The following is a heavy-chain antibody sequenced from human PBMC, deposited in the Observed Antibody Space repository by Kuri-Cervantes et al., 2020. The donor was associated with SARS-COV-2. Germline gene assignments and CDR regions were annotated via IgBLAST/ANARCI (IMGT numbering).Heavy chain of an antibody. J-gene: IGHJ4*02. V-gene: IGHV3-43*02. Sequence: GESLKISCAASGFTFDDYAMYWVRQAPGKGLEWVSLISGDGGSTYYADSVRGRFTISRHNSKKTLYPQRSSLRAEDTAVYYCARDLLDYGGKGHFDYWGQGTLVTVSS. CDR3: ARDLLDYGGKGHFDY. D-gene: IGHD4-23*01. CDR1: GFTFDDYA. CDR2: ISGDGGST.